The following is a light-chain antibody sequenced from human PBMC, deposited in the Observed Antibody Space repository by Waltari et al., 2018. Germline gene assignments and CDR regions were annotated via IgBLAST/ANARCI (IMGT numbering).Light chain of an antibody. Sequence: DIQMTQSPSSLSASIGDRVTITCRASQSTRSYLNWYQQRPGKAPKLLIYTASTLQGGVPSKLSGSGAGTAFTLTIASLQSEDFATYYCQQSFTTPYTFAQGTKLEI. CDR2: TAS. J-gene: IGKJ2*01. CDR1: QSTRSY. V-gene: IGKV1-39*01. CDR3: QQSFTTPYT.